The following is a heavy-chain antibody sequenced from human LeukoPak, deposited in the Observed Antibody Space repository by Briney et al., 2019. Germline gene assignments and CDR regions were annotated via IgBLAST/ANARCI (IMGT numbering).Heavy chain of an antibody. CDR1: GGSISSSNW. D-gene: IGHD1-26*01. Sequence: SETLSLTCAVSGGSISSSNWWSWVRQPPGKGLEWIGSIYYSGSTYYNPSLKSRVTISVDTSKNQFSLKLSSVTAADTAVYYCASSEWELPGHFDYWGQGTLVTVSS. CDR3: ASSEWELPGHFDY. CDR2: IYYSGST. J-gene: IGHJ4*02. V-gene: IGHV4-4*02.